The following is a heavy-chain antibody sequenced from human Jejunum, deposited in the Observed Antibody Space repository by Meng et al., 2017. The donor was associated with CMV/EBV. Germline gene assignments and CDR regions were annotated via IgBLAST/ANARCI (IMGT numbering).Heavy chain of an antibody. CDR2: IYSDGST. D-gene: IGHD1-26*01. Sequence: CAVSGFTVRTNYMSWVRQAPGKGLEWVSVIYSDGSTHYADSVKGRFTISRDNSKNTLYLQINSLRAEDTAVYYCARMGASVWFDPWGQGTLVTVSS. V-gene: IGHV3-53*01. J-gene: IGHJ5*02. CDR3: ARMGASVWFDP. CDR1: GFTVRTNY.